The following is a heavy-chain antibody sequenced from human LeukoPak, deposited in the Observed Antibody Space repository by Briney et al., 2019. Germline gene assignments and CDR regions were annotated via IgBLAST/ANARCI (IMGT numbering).Heavy chain of an antibody. CDR3: ARRYYGSGSYVDAFDI. J-gene: IGHJ3*02. Sequence: ASVKVSCKASGYTFTSYGISWVRQAPGQGLEWMGWISAYNGNTNYAQKLQGRVTMTTDTSTSTAYMELRSLSSVTAADTAVYYCARRYYGSGSYVDAFDIWGQGTMVTVSS. CDR2: ISAYNGNT. CDR1: GYTFTSYG. V-gene: IGHV1-18*01. D-gene: IGHD3-10*01.